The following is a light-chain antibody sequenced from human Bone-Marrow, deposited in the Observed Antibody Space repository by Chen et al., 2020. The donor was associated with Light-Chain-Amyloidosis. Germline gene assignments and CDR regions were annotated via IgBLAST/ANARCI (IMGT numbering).Light chain of an antibody. J-gene: IGLJ3*02. CDR2: DDS. CDR1: NVGPTS. V-gene: IGLV3-21*02. CDR3: QVWDRSSDRPV. Sequence: SYVLTPPSSVPVAPGRPATIAWGGHNVGPTSVHWYKQTPGQAPLLVVYDDSDRPSGIPERLSGSNSGNTATLTISRVEAGDEADYYCQVWDRSSDRPVFGGGTKLTVL.